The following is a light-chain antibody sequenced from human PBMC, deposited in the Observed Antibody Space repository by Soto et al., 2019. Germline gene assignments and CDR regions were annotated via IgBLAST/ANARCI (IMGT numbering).Light chain of an antibody. CDR3: SSYAGSMNLI. V-gene: IGLV2-8*01. J-gene: IGLJ2*01. CDR1: SSDVGGHNH. CDR2: EVS. Sequence: QSVLTQPPSASGSPGQSVTISCTGSSSDVGGHNHVSWYQQHPGKAPKLMIYEVSKRPSGVPDRFSGSKSVNTASLTVSGLQAEDEAEYYCSSYAGSMNLIFGGGTKRTVL.